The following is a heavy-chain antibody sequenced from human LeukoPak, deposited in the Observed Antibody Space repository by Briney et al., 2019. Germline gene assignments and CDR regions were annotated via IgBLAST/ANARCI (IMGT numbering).Heavy chain of an antibody. J-gene: IGHJ4*02. V-gene: IGHV1-46*01. CDR2: INPSGGST. CDR1: GYTFTSYY. CDR3: ARGPLGWLGELLGFDY. Sequence: ASVKVSCKASGYTFTSYYMHWVRQAPGQGLEWMGIINPSGGSTSYAQKFQGRVTMTRDTSTSTVYMELSSLRSEDTAVYYCARGPLGWLGELLGFDYWGQGTLVTVSS. D-gene: IGHD3-10*01.